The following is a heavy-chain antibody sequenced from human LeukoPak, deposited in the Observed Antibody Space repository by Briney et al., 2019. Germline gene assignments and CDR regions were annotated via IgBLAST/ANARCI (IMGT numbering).Heavy chain of an antibody. D-gene: IGHD6-6*01. V-gene: IGHV3-48*01. J-gene: IGHJ4*02. CDR2: ISSSSSTI. Sequence: PGGSLRLSCAASGFTFSSYSMNWVRQAPGKGLEWVSYISSSSSTIYYADSVKGRFTISRDNAKNSLYLQMNSLRAEDTAVYYCASLSSIAARWGQGTLVTVSS. CDR3: ASLSSIAAR. CDR1: GFTFSSYS.